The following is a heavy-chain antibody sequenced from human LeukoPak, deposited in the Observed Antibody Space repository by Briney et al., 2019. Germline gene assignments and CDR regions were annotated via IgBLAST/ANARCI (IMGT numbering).Heavy chain of an antibody. Sequence: SQTLSLTCAISGDSVSSNSAAWNWIRQSPSRVLEWLGRTYYRSKWYNDYAVSVKSRITINPDTSKNQFSLQLNSVTPEDTAVYYCARDRFRNYYDSSGYYFDYWGQGTLVTVSS. CDR1: GDSVSSNSAA. J-gene: IGHJ4*02. D-gene: IGHD3-22*01. CDR2: TYYRSKWYN. CDR3: ARDRFRNYYDSSGYYFDY. V-gene: IGHV6-1*01.